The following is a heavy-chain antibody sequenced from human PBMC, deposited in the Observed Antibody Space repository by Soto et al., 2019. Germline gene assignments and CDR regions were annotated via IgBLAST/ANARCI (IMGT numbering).Heavy chain of an antibody. J-gene: IGHJ3*02. CDR1: GYTFTSYA. CDR3: ARTYYDFWSGYPEAFDI. Sequence: QVQLVQSGAEVKKPGASVQVSCKASGYTFTSYAMHWVRQAPGQRLEWMGWINAGNGNTKYSQKFQGRVTITRDTSASTAYMELSSLRSEDTAVYYCARTYYDFWSGYPEAFDIWGQGTMVTVSS. CDR2: INAGNGNT. D-gene: IGHD3-3*01. V-gene: IGHV1-3*01.